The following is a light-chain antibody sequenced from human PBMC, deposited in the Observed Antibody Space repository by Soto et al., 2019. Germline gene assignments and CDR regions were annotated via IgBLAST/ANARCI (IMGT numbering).Light chain of an antibody. V-gene: IGKV3-15*01. CDR1: QSVSSN. CDR2: GAS. Sequence: XVXTXSXATXXVSPGXRATLSCRASQSVSSNLAWYQQKPGQAPRLLIYGASTRATGIPARFSGSGSGTEFTLTISSLQSEDFAVYYCQQYNNWPGTFGPGTKVDIK. CDR3: QQYNNWPGT. J-gene: IGKJ3*01.